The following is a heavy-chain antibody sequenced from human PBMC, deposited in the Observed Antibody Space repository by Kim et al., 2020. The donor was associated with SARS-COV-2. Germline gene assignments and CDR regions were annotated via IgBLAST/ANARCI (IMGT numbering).Heavy chain of an antibody. CDR3: ARPGHDYGDYVVAFDI. Sequence: SETLSLTCTVSGGSISSSSYYWGWIRQPPGKGLEWIGSIYYSGSTYYNPSLKSRVTISVDTSKNQFSLKLSSVTAADTAVYYCARPGHDYGDYVVAFDI. V-gene: IGHV4-39*01. CDR2: IYYSGST. D-gene: IGHD4-17*01. CDR1: GGSISSSSYY. J-gene: IGHJ3*02.